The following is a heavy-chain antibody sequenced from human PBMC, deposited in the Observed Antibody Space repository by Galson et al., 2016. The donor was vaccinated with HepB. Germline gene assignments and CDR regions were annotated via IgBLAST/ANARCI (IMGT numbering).Heavy chain of an antibody. CDR1: GITFSNAY. CDR2: IKRKTDGGTT. D-gene: IGHD2-15*01. CDR3: TTGSCSGVGCYSFNY. J-gene: IGHJ4*02. V-gene: IGHV3-15*01. Sequence: SLRLSCAASGITFSNAYMGWVRQAPGKGLEWVGRIKRKTDGGTTYYAAPVKGRFTISRDDSKNTLYLQMNSLNTEDTAVYYCTTGSCSGVGCYSFNYWGQGTLVTVSS.